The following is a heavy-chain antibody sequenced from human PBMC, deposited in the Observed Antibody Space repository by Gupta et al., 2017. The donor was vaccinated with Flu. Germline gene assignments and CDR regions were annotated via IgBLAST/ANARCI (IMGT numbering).Heavy chain of an antibody. D-gene: IGHD4-4*01. CDR3: GKRYSTTLTTWGCDY. CDR2: IPSDGTNK. CDR1: YG. Sequence: YGMHWVRQAPGKGREWVALIPSDGTNKYYGDSLKGRFTISRDNSKNTLYLQMNSLRAQDTAVYYGGKRYSTTLTTWGCDYWGQGTLVTVSS. V-gene: IGHV3-30*02. J-gene: IGHJ4*02.